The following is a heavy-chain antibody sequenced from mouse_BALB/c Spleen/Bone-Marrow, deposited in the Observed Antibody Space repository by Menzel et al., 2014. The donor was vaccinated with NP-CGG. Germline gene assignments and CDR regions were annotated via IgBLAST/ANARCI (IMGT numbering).Heavy chain of an antibody. CDR1: GYTLTSYW. CDR2: INSSSGYT. V-gene: IGHV1-7*01. CDR3: ARGYYVMDY. J-gene: IGHJ4*01. Sequence: QVHVKQSGAELAKPGASVKMSCKASGYTLTSYWMHWVKPRPGQGLEWIGYINSSSGYTEFNQRFKDKATLTADRSSSTAYMQLSSLTSEDSAVYYCARGYYVMDYWGQGTSVTVSS.